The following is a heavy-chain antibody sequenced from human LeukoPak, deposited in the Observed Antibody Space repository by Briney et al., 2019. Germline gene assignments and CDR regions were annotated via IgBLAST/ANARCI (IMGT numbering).Heavy chain of an antibody. Sequence: GRSLRLSCAASGFTSSSYGMHWVRQAPGKGLEWVAVIWYDGSNKYYADSVKGRFTISRDNSKNTLYLQMNSLRAEDTAVYYCARSSGYPYFDYWGQGALVTVSS. CDR2: IWYDGSNK. D-gene: IGHD3-22*01. V-gene: IGHV3-33*01. CDR1: GFTSSSYG. CDR3: ARSSGYPYFDY. J-gene: IGHJ4*02.